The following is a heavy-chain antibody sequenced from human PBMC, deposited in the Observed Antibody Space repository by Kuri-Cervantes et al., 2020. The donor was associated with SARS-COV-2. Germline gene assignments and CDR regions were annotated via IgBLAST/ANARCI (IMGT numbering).Heavy chain of an antibody. J-gene: IGHJ4*02. CDR1: GGSISSGDYY. Sequence: SETLSLTCTVSGGSISSGDYYWSWIRQPPGKGLEWIGYIFRSGNTYYNPSLKSRLTVSLDTSKNQFSLKVTSVTAADTAVYYCARNSIITTGGFDYWGQGTLVTVSS. V-gene: IGHV4-30-4*01. CDR3: ARNSIITTGGFDY. CDR2: IFRSGNT. D-gene: IGHD1-1*01.